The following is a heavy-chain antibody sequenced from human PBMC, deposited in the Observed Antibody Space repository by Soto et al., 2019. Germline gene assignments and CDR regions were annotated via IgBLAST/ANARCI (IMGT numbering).Heavy chain of an antibody. CDR2: INAGNANT. CDR1: GYSFSSYA. Sequence: ASVKVSCKASGYSFSSYAMHWVRQAPGQSLEWMGWINAGNANTRYSQMFQGRLTITSDTSASTAYMELSSLKSEDTAVYYCARAFYYYTNNDAFDIWGRGTMVTVSS. D-gene: IGHD2-8*01. J-gene: IGHJ3*02. V-gene: IGHV1-3*01. CDR3: ARAFYYYTNNDAFDI.